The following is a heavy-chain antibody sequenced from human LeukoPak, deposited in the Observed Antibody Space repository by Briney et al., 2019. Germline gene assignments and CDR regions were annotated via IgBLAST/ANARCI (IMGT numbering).Heavy chain of an antibody. Sequence: QPGGSLTLSCSASGFTSSRREMAWVRQAPGKGLEWVSYLSYNAKTVLHADSVKGRFTISRDNAKNSLYLQMDSLRVEDTAFYFCARASYTGFDLHFDQRGQGTLVTVSS. CDR2: LSYNAKTV. J-gene: IGHJ4*02. CDR1: GFTSSRRE. V-gene: IGHV3-48*03. CDR3: ARASYTGFDLHFDQ. D-gene: IGHD5-12*01.